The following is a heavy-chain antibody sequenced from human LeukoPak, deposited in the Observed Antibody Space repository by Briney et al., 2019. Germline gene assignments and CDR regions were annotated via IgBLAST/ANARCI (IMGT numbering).Heavy chain of an antibody. V-gene: IGHV1-46*01. CDR1: GYTFTSNY. J-gene: IGHJ3*02. Sequence: ASVTVSCKASGYTFTSNYMHWVRQAPGQGLEWMGIINPSGGSTSYAQKFQGTVTMTRDTSTSTVYMELSSLRSEDTAVYYCARLTYNWNDKGAFDIWGQGTMVTVSS. CDR3: ARLTYNWNDKGAFDI. CDR2: INPSGGST. D-gene: IGHD1-20*01.